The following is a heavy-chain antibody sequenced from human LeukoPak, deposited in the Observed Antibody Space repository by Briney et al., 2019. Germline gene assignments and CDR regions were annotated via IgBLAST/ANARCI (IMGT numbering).Heavy chain of an antibody. CDR1: GGSISSYY. D-gene: IGHD3-22*01. V-gene: IGHV4-59*01. CDR3: ARAPYYYDSSGEGV. J-gene: IGHJ4*02. Sequence: SETLSLTCTVSGGSISSYYWSWIRQPPGKGLEWIGYIYYSGSTNYNPSLKSRVTISVDTSKNQFSLKLGSVTAADTAVYYCARAPYYYDSSGEGVWGQGTLVTVSS. CDR2: IYYSGST.